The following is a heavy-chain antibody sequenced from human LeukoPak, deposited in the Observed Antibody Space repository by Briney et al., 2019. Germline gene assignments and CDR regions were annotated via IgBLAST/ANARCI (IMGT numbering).Heavy chain of an antibody. J-gene: IGHJ4*02. CDR3: ARDGALSVVVVAATFDY. D-gene: IGHD2-15*01. Sequence: GGSLRLSCAASRFTFSSYWMSWVRQAPGKGLEWVAYIKQDGSEKYYVDSVKGRFTISRDNAKNSLYLQMNSLRAEDTAVYYCARDGALSVVVVAATFDYWGQGTLVTVSS. V-gene: IGHV3-7*01. CDR2: IKQDGSEK. CDR1: RFTFSSYW.